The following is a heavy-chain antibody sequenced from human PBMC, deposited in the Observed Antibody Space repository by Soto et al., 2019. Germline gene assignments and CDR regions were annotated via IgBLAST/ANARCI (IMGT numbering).Heavy chain of an antibody. J-gene: IGHJ5*02. CDR1: GGSVSSGSYY. CDR3: ARDLSWFDP. V-gene: IGHV4-61*01. CDR2: IYYSGST. Sequence: SETLSLTCTVSGGSVSSGSYYWSWIRQPPGKGLEWIGYIYYSGSTNYNPSLKSRVTISVDTSKNQFSLKLSSVTAADTAVYYCARDLSWFDPWGQGTLVTVS.